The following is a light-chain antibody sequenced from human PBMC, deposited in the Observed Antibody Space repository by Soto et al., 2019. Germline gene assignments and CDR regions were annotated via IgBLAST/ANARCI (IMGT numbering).Light chain of an antibody. CDR3: CSCAGGYTLV. J-gene: IGLJ2*01. CDR2: DVS. Sequence: QSALTQPRSVSGSPGQSVTISCTGTSSDVGGYNYVSWYQQHPGKAPKLMIYDVSKRPSGVPDRFSGSKSGNTASLTISGLQAEDEADYYCCSCAGGYTLVFGGGTKLTVL. V-gene: IGLV2-11*01. CDR1: SSDVGGYNY.